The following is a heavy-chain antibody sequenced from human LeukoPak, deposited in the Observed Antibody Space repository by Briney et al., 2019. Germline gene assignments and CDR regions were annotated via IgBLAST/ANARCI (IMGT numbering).Heavy chain of an antibody. Sequence: SETLSLTCTVSGGSISNSGYYWGWIRQPPGKGLEWIGSIYYTGNTYYNPSLNSRVTISVDTSKNQFSLKLTSVTAADTAVYYCARGTNYYGSGDYWGQGTLVTVSS. CDR3: ARGTNYYGSGDY. D-gene: IGHD3-10*01. CDR1: GGSISNSGYY. V-gene: IGHV4-39*07. CDR2: IYYTGNT. J-gene: IGHJ4*02.